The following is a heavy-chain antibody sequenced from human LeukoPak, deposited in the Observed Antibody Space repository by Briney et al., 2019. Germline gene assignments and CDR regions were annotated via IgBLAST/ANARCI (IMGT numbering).Heavy chain of an antibody. J-gene: IGHJ4*02. CDR3: AKGEDCSSTSCYTPDY. Sequence: GGSLRFSCAASGFTFSSYAMSWVRQAPGKGLEWVSAISGGGGSTYYADSVKGRFTISRDNSKNTLYPQMNSLRAEDTAVYYCAKGEDCSSTSCYTPDYWGQGTLVTVSS. CDR2: ISGGGGST. CDR1: GFTFSSYA. V-gene: IGHV3-23*01. D-gene: IGHD2-2*02.